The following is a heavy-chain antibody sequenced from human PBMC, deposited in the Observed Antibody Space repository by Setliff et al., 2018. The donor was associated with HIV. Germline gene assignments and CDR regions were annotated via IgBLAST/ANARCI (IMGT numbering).Heavy chain of an antibody. D-gene: IGHD2-21*02. Sequence: GGSLRLSCAASGLTFSNNGLSWVRQAPGKGLEWLSYITSAGATFYADSVKGRFTISRDNAKSSLYLQMNNLRAEDTALYYCTRGKCGGDCSAARYMDVWGKGTTVTV. CDR1: GLTFSNNG. CDR3: TRGKCGGDCSAARYMDV. CDR2: ITSAGAT. J-gene: IGHJ6*03. V-gene: IGHV3-48*01.